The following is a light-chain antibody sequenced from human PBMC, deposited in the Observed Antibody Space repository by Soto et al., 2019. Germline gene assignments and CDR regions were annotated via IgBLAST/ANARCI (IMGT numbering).Light chain of an antibody. V-gene: IGKV3-15*01. CDR2: GAS. CDR1: QSVGSN. CDR3: QQYNNWPPDRT. Sequence: EIGMTQSPATLSVSPGERATLSCRASQSVGSNLAWSQQRPGQAPRLLIYGASTRATGVPARFSGSGSGTEFTLTISSLQSDDFGIYFCQQYNNWPPDRTFGQGTKVEIK. J-gene: IGKJ1*01.